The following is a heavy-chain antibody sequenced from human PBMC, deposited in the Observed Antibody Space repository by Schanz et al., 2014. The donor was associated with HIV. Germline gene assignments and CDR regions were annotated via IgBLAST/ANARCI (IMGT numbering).Heavy chain of an antibody. V-gene: IGHV3-33*01. CDR3: ARGPSLVIVPAATDPRFDY. CDR1: GFTFRSYG. J-gene: IGHJ4*01. Sequence: QVQLVESGGGVVQPGRSLRLSCAASGFTFRSYGMHWVRQAPGKGLEWVAVIWYDGSNKYYADSVKGRFTTSRDNSKNTLYLEMNSLRAADTAVYYCARGPSLVIVPAATDPRFDYWGHGTLVTVSS. CDR2: IWYDGSNK. D-gene: IGHD2-2*01.